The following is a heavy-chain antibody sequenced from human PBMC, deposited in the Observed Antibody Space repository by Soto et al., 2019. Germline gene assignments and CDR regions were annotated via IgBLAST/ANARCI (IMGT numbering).Heavy chain of an antibody. CDR2: ISSSGGST. D-gene: IGHD4-17*01. J-gene: IGHJ4*02. CDR1: GFTFSSYA. V-gene: IGHV3-23*01. CDR3: AKVPATVVTPNYFDC. Sequence: PGGSLRLSCAASGFTFSSYALSWVRQAPGKGLEWVSAISSSGGSTYYADSVKGRFTISRDNSKNTLYLHMNSLRAEDAAVYYCAKVPATVVTPNYFDCWGQGTLVIVSS.